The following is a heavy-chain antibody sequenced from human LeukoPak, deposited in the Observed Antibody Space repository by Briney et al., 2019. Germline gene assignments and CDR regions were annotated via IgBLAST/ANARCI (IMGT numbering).Heavy chain of an antibody. V-gene: IGHV3-30*02. CDR3: AKEGSTSPFDY. CDR1: GFIFSSYG. J-gene: IGHJ4*02. D-gene: IGHD1-26*01. CDR2: TRYDGGSK. Sequence: GGSLRLSCAASGFIFSSYGMHWVRQAPGKGLEWVTFTRYDGGSKYYADSVKGRFTISRDNSKNTLHLQMNSLRPEDTAVYYCAKEGSTSPFDYRGQGTLDTVSS.